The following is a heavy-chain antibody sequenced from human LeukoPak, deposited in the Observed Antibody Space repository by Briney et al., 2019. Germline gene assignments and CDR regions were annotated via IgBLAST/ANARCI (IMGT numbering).Heavy chain of an antibody. J-gene: IGHJ4*02. Sequence: GGSLRLSCAASGFTFSSYAMHWVRQAPGKGLEWVAVISYDGSNKYYADSVKGRFTISRDNSKNTLYLQMNSLRAEDTAVFYCARNFYGDYENYFDYWGQRTLVTVSS. D-gene: IGHD4-17*01. CDR2: ISYDGSNK. V-gene: IGHV3-30-3*01. CDR1: GFTFSSYA. CDR3: ARNFYGDYENYFDY.